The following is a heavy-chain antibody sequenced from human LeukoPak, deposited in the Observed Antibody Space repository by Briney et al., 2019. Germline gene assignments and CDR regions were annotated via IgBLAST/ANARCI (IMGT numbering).Heavy chain of an antibody. J-gene: IGHJ4*02. CDR3: ARDHYYDSSGEPYYFDY. CDR2: ISAYNGNT. Sequence: ASVKVSCKASGYTFTSYGISWVRQAPGQGLEWMGWISAYNGNTNYAQKLQGRVTMTTDTSTGTAYMELRSLRSDDTAVYYCARDHYYDSSGEPYYFDYWGQGTLVTVSS. V-gene: IGHV1-18*01. D-gene: IGHD3-22*01. CDR1: GYTFTSYG.